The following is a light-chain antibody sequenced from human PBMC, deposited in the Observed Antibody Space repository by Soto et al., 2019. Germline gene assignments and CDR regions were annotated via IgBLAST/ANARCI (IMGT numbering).Light chain of an antibody. Sequence: DIQMTQSPSSLSASVGDRVTITCRSSQSITNYLNWYQQKPGRAPRFLIYAASTLQRGVPSRFSGSGSGTDFSLTISNLRPEDCATFFCQQSYTSPYTFGQGTKLEIK. J-gene: IGKJ2*01. CDR1: QSITNY. V-gene: IGKV1-39*01. CDR2: AAS. CDR3: QQSYTSPYT.